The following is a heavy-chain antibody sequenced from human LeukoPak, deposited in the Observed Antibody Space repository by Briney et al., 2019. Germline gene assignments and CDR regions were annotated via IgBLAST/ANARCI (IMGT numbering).Heavy chain of an antibody. Sequence: HPGGSLRLSCAASGFTFSSYGMHWVRQAPGKGLEWVAFIRYDGSNKYYADSVKGRFTISRDNSKNTLYLQMNSLRAEDTAVYYCAKDLTAMVRLYYYYMDVWGKGTTVTISS. D-gene: IGHD5-18*01. J-gene: IGHJ6*03. V-gene: IGHV3-30*02. CDR3: AKDLTAMVRLYYYYMDV. CDR1: GFTFSSYG. CDR2: IRYDGSNK.